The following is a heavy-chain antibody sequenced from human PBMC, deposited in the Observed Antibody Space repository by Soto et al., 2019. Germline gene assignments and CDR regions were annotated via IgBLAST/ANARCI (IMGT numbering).Heavy chain of an antibody. J-gene: IGHJ6*02. V-gene: IGHV3-74*01. CDR1: GFTFSSYW. D-gene: IGHD6-19*01. Sequence: GGSLRLSCAASGFTFSSYWMHWVRQAPGKGLVWVSRINSGGSSTNYADSVKGRFTISRDNSKNTLYLQMNSLRAEDTAVYYCAKHLGEQWLVGGYYYYYGMDVWGQGTTVTVSS. CDR3: AKHLGEQWLVGGYYYYYGMDV. CDR2: INSGGSST.